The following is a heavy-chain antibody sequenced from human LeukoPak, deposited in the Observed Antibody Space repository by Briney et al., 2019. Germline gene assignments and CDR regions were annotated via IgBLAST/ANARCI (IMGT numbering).Heavy chain of an antibody. J-gene: IGHJ6*03. V-gene: IGHV4-59*01. Sequence: SETLSLTCTVSGGSISSYYWSWIRQPPGKGLEWIGCIYYSGSTNYNPSLKSRVTISVDTSKNQFSLKLSPVTAADTAVYYCARETSQKGAHYMDVWGKGTTVTIPS. CDR2: IYYSGST. CDR1: GGSISSYY. D-gene: IGHD3-16*01. CDR3: ARETSQKGAHYMDV.